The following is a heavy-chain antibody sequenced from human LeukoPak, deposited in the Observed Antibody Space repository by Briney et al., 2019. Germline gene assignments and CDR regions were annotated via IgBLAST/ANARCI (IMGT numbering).Heavy chain of an antibody. J-gene: IGHJ4*02. CDR2: ISGSGGST. D-gene: IGHD2-2*01. CDR3: ARRYCSSTSCVFDY. Sequence: SGGSLRLSCAASGFTFSSYAVSWVRQAPGKGLEWVSAISGSGGSTYYADSVKGRFTISRDNSKNTLYLQMNSLRAEDTAVYYCARRYCSSTSCVFDYWGQGTLVTVSS. V-gene: IGHV3-23*01. CDR1: GFTFSSYA.